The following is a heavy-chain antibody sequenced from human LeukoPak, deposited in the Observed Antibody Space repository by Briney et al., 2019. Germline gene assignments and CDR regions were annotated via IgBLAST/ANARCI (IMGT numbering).Heavy chain of an antibody. V-gene: IGHV3-49*03. CDR1: GFTLGDYA. J-gene: IGHJ4*02. CDR3: TRGLQWLVLKAFDY. Sequence: GGSLRLSCTASGFTLGDYAMSWFRQAPGKGLEWVGFIRSKAYGGTTEYAASVKGRFTISRDDSKSIAYLQMNSLKTEDTAVYYCTRGLQWLVLKAFDYWGQGTLVTVSS. D-gene: IGHD6-19*01. CDR2: IRSKAYGGTT.